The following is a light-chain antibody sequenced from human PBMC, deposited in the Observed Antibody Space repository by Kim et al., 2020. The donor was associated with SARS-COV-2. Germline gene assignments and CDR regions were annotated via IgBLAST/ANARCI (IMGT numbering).Light chain of an antibody. V-gene: IGKV3-20*01. CDR3: QKYGGSPWT. J-gene: IGKJ1*01. Sequence: EFVLTQSPGTLSLSPGDRATLSCRTSESLTSNYLVWYQQKPGQPPRLLIYGASRRVTGIPDRFSGGGSGTDFTLTISRLESEDFAVYYCQKYGGSPWTFGQGTKVDIK. CDR1: ESLTSNY. CDR2: GAS.